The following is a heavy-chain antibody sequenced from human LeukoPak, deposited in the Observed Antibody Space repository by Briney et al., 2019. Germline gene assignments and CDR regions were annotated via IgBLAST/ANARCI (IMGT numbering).Heavy chain of an antibody. CDR3: ARLRAFSSSSFYFDY. V-gene: IGHV5-51*01. Sequence: GESLKISCTGSGYDFSAYFIGWVRQMPGKGLEWMGINYPGDSDTRYSPSFQGQVTISADKSITTAYLHWSSLKASDTAMYYCARLRAFSSSSFYFDYWGQGTLVTVSS. D-gene: IGHD6-13*01. J-gene: IGHJ4*02. CDR2: NYPGDSDT. CDR1: GYDFSAYF.